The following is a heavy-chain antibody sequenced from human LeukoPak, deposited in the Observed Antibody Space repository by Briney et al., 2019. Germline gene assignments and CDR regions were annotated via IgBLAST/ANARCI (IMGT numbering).Heavy chain of an antibody. Sequence: SEALSLTCAVYGGSFNDNYWTWIRQPPGKGLEWIGEINHSGSTNYNPSLKTRVTISVDTSKNHFSLRLTSVTAADTAVYYCARESYYDSSGYYYYWGQGTLVTVSS. V-gene: IGHV4-34*01. CDR1: GGSFNDNY. CDR2: INHSGST. D-gene: IGHD3-22*01. J-gene: IGHJ4*02. CDR3: ARESYYDSSGYYYY.